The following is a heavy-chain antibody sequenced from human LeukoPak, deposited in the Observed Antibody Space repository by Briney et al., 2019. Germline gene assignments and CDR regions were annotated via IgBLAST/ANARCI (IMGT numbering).Heavy chain of an antibody. CDR2: INQDGSEK. V-gene: IGHV3-7*01. CDR1: GFTLGVYW. Sequence: GGSLRLSCAASGFTLGVYWMTWVRQAPGKGLEWVANINQDGSEKHYLDSVKGRFNISRDNPRISLSLQMSSLRAEDTAIYYCARNSESLTHPNYWGQGTLVTVSS. J-gene: IGHJ4*02. D-gene: IGHD1-14*01. CDR3: ARNSESLTHPNY.